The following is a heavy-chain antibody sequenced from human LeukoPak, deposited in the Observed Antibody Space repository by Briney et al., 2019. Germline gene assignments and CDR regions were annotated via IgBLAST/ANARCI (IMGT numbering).Heavy chain of an antibody. V-gene: IGHV4-61*02. CDR2: ISSSGST. CDR1: GDSISSGDYY. Sequence: SETLSLTCTVSGDSISSGDYYWSWIRQPAGKGLEWIGRISSSGSTNYNPSLKSRVTISVDTSKNQFSLKLSSVTAADTAVYYCARLITGGVYYMDVWGKGTTVTVSS. CDR3: ARLITGGVYYMDV. D-gene: IGHD1-14*01. J-gene: IGHJ6*03.